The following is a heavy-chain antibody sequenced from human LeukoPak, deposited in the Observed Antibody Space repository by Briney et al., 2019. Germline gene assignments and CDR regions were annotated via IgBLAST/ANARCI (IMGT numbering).Heavy chain of an antibody. V-gene: IGHV3-23*01. CDR2: ISGTGGST. Sequence: GGSLGLSCGASGFTFSTYAMGWVRQAPGKGLEWVSSISGTGGSTSYAASVKGRFTISRDQSKDTLYLQMNSLRAEDTALYYCVKEFWAAAGTVGLFDFWGLGTLVTVSS. CDR3: VKEFWAAAGTVGLFDF. J-gene: IGHJ4*02. D-gene: IGHD6-13*01. CDR1: GFTFSTYA.